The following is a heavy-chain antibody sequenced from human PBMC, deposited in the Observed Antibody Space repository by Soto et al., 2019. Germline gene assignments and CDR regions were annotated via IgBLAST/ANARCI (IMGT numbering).Heavy chain of an antibody. CDR3: ARDGDCISTGCYDGWFDP. CDR1: GYTFTSYG. V-gene: IGHV1-18*01. D-gene: IGHD2-2*03. Sequence: QVQLVQSGAEVKKPGASVKVSCKASGYTFTSYGISWVRQAPGQGLEWMGWISAYNGNTNNAQKLQSRVTMTTDTSTSTAYMELRSLRSDDTAVYYWARDGDCISTGCYDGWFDPWGQGTLVTVSS. CDR2: ISAYNGNT. J-gene: IGHJ5*02.